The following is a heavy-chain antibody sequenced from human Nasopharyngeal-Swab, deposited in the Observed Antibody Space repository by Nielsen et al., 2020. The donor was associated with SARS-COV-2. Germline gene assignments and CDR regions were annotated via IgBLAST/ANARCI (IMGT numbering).Heavy chain of an antibody. J-gene: IGHJ5*02. CDR1: GYAFTRFG. CDR3: ARGVGFLEWSADNWLDP. V-gene: IGHV1-18*01. D-gene: IGHD3-3*01. CDR2: ISGYNDKS. Sequence: ASVKVSCQASGYAFTRFGINWVRPAPGQGFEWMGWISGYNDKSAYAQKFQGRVTMTIDTSTSTTYMELRNLGSDETDVYYCARGVGFLEWSADNWLDPWGQGTPVTVSS.